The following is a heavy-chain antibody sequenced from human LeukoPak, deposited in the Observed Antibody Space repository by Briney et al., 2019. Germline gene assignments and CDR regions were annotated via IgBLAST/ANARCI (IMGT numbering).Heavy chain of an antibody. V-gene: IGHV3-9*01. D-gene: IGHD4-17*01. Sequence: GRSLTLSCAASGFTFDDYAMHWVRHAPGKGLEWVSGVSWNCGSIGYADSVKGRFTISRDNAKNTLYLQMNSLRAEDTALYYCAKGYPPDDYREYVLFDYWGQGTLATVSS. CDR2: VSWNCGSI. CDR1: GFTFDDYA. J-gene: IGHJ4*02. CDR3: AKGYPPDDYREYVLFDY.